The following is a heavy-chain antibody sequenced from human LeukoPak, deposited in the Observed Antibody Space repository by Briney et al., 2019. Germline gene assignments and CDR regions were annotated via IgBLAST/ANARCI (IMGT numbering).Heavy chain of an antibody. CDR2: IYYSGST. CDR1: GGSISSYY. Sequence: ETLSLTCTVSGGSISSYYWSWIRQPPGKGLEWIGYIYYSGSTNYNPSLKSRVTISVDTSKNQFSLKLSSVTAADTAVYYCARVCPIWFGGFDPWGQGTLVTVSS. J-gene: IGHJ5*02. D-gene: IGHD3-10*01. V-gene: IGHV4-59*12. CDR3: ARVCPIWFGGFDP.